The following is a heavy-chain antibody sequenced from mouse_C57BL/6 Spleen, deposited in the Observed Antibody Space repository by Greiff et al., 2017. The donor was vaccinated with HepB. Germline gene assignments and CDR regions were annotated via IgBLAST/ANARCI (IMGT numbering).Heavy chain of an antibody. D-gene: IGHD2-3*01. Sequence: EVKLLESGPGMVKPSQSLSLTCTVTGYSITSGYDWHWIRHFPGNKLEWMGYISYSGSTNYNPSLKSRISITHDTSKNHFFLKLNSVTTEDTATYYCARGWLLLYAMDYWGQGTSVTVSS. CDR2: ISYSGST. J-gene: IGHJ4*01. CDR1: GYSITSGYD. V-gene: IGHV3-1*01. CDR3: ARGWLLLYAMDY.